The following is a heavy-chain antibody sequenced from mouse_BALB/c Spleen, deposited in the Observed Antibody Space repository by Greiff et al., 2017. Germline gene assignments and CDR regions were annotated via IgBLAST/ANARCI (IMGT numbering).Heavy chain of an antibody. J-gene: IGHJ4*01. D-gene: IGHD2-4*01. CDR1: GFNIKDTY. CDR3: AFYYDYDNYAMDY. CDR2: IDPANGNT. Sequence: VQLQQSGAELVKPGASVKLSCTASGFNIKDTYMHWVKQRPEQGLEWIGRIDPANGNTKYDPKFQGKATITADTSSNTAYLQLSSLTSEDTAVYYCAFYYDYDNYAMDYWGQGTSVTVSS. V-gene: IGHV14-3*02.